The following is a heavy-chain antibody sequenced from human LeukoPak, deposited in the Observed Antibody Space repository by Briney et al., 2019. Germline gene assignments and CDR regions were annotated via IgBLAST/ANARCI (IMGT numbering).Heavy chain of an antibody. J-gene: IGHJ3*02. CDR1: GGSISSYY. Sequence: PSETLSLTCTVSGGSISSYYWSWIRQPPGKGLEWIGYIYYSGSTNYNPSLKSRVTVSVDTSKNQFSLKLSSLTAADTAVYYCARAPKTTVSEDAFDIWGQGTMVTVSS. V-gene: IGHV4-59*01. CDR2: IYYSGST. CDR3: ARAPKTTVSEDAFDI. D-gene: IGHD4-11*01.